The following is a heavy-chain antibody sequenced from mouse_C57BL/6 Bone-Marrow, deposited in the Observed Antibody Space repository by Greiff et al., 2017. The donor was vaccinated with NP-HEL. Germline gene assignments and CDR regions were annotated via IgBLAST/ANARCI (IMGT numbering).Heavy chain of an antibody. CDR2: IYPGSGST. Sequence: QVQLQQPGAELVKPGASVKMSCKASGYTFTSYWITWVKQRPGQGLEWIGDIYPGSGSTNYNEKFKSKATLTVDTSSRTAYMQLSSLTSEDSAVYYCARRAVVHYYAMDYWGQGTSVTVSS. CDR1: GYTFTSYW. V-gene: IGHV1-55*01. J-gene: IGHJ4*01. CDR3: ARRAVVHYYAMDY. D-gene: IGHD1-1*01.